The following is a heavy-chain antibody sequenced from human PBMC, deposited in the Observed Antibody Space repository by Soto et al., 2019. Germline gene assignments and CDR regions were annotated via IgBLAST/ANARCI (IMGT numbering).Heavy chain of an antibody. CDR2: IGTAGDT. CDR3: AREGSSSSSDGFDI. D-gene: IGHD6-13*01. CDR1: GFTFSSYE. Sequence: EVQLVESGGGLVQPGGSLRLSCAASGFTFSSYEMHWVRQATGKGLEWVSAIGTAGDTYYSDSVKGRFTISRENAKNSLGLQMNSLRAGDTAVYYCAREGSSSSSDGFDIWGQGTMVTVSS. V-gene: IGHV3-13*01. J-gene: IGHJ3*02.